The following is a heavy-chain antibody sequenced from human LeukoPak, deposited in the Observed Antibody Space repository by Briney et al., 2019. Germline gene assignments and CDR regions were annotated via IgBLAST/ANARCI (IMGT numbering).Heavy chain of an antibody. CDR3: ARGSGYSYGSWFDP. D-gene: IGHD3-10*01. CDR1: GFTFSSYS. Sequence: GGSLRLSCAASGFTFSSYSMNWARQAPGKGLEWVSSISSSSSYIYYADSVKGRFTISRDNAKNSLYLQMNSLRAEDTAVYYCARGSGYSYGSWFDPWGQGTLVTVSS. V-gene: IGHV3-21*01. CDR2: ISSSSSYI. J-gene: IGHJ5*02.